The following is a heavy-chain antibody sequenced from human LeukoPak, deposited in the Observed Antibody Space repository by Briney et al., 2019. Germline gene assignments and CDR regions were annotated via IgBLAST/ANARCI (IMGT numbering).Heavy chain of an antibody. D-gene: IGHD1-1*01. Sequence: GGSLRLSCAASGFTLSSYSMEWVRQAPGEGLEWVSHLSRSTSTIYYADSVKGRFTISRDNAKNSLYLQMNSLRAEDTAIYYCARVLLERPGIDSFDIWGRGTMVSVSS. CDR3: ARVLLERPGIDSFDI. CDR2: LSRSTSTI. J-gene: IGHJ3*02. V-gene: IGHV3-48*01. CDR1: GFTLSSYS.